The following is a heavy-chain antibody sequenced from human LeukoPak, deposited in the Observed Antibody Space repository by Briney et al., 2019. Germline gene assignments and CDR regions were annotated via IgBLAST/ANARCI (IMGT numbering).Heavy chain of an antibody. CDR2: ISGSGGST. Sequence: GGSLRLSCAASGFTFSSYAMSWVRQAPGKGLEWVSAISGSGGSTYYADSVKGRFTISRDNSKNTLYLQMNSLRAEDTAVYYCAKDRRAQYYYDSSGYFDYWGQGTLVTVSS. CDR1: GFTFSSYA. D-gene: IGHD3-22*01. CDR3: AKDRRAQYYYDSSGYFDY. V-gene: IGHV3-23*01. J-gene: IGHJ4*02.